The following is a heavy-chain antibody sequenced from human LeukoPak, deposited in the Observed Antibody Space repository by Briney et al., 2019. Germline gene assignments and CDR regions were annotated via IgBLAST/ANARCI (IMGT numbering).Heavy chain of an antibody. CDR3: ARDDYLGY. CDR2: INQDGSAK. CDR1: GFAFSGYW. D-gene: IGHD3-16*01. V-gene: IGHV3-7*05. Sequence: GGSLRLSCAASGFAFSGYWMARVRQAPGRGLEWVAHINQDGSAKNYVDPVKGRFTISRDNAKNSVYLQLDTLRAEDTAVYFCARDDYLGYWGQGTLVTVSS. J-gene: IGHJ4*02.